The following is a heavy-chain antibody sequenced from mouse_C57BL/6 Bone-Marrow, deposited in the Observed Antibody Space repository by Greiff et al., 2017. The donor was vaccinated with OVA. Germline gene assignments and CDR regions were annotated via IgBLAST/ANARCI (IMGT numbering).Heavy chain of an antibody. V-gene: IGHV5-4*01. CDR3: ARDPLRFDY. J-gene: IGHJ2*01. CDR2: ISDGGSYT. D-gene: IGHD2-12*01. CDR1: GFTFSSYA. Sequence: EVQVVESGGGLVKPGGSLKLYCAASGFTFSSYAMSWVRQTPEKRLEWVATISDGGSYTYYPDNVKGRFTISRDNAKNNLYLQMSHLKSEDTAMYYCARDPLRFDYWGQGTTLTVSS.